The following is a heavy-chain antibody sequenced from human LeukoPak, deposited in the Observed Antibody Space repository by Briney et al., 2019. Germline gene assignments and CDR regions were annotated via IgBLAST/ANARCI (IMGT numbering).Heavy chain of an antibody. V-gene: IGHV3-74*01. CDR1: GFTLSNYW. Sequence: GGSLRLSCSAAGFTLSNYWMHWVRQAPGKGLVWVARLHSNGAFTTYADSVKGRFTISRDTAKNTLYLQMNSLRVEDTAVYYCARFVVVTAGDYWGQGTLVTVSS. CDR2: LHSNGAFT. J-gene: IGHJ4*01. D-gene: IGHD2-21*02. CDR3: ARFVVVTAGDY.